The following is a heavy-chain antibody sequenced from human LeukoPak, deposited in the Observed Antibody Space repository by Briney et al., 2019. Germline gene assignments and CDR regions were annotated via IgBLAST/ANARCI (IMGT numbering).Heavy chain of an antibody. CDR2: ISSSLNSA. Sequence: PGGSLRLSCAASGFTFINYAMTWVRQAPGKGLEWVSSISSSLNSASYADSVKGRFIISRDNSKNTLYLQMNSLRAEDTAVYYCAKDRRHLTTAASDYWGQGALVTVSS. D-gene: IGHD2-2*01. V-gene: IGHV3-23*01. J-gene: IGHJ4*02. CDR3: AKDRRHLTTAASDY. CDR1: GFTFINYA.